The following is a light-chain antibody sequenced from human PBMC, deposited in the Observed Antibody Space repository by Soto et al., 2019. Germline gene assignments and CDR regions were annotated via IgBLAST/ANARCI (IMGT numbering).Light chain of an antibody. CDR2: EVT. J-gene: IGLJ2*01. CDR1: SSDIGAYNH. CDR3: SSYGGSSNLV. Sequence: QSALTQPPSASGSPGQSVTISCTGTSSDIGAYNHVSWYQQHPGKAPKLMIYEVTKRPAGVPDRFSGSKSGNTASLTVSGLQAEDEADYYCSSYGGSSNLVFGGGTKVTVL. V-gene: IGLV2-8*01.